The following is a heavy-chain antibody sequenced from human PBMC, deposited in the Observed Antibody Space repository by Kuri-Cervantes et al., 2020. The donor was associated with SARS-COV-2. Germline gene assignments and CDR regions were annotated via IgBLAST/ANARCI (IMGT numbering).Heavy chain of an antibody. CDR3: ARLPVSGDHYFDY. Sequence: KVSCKGSGYKFHAYWIAWVRQMPGKGLECMGIIYPADSDTRYSPSFQGQVTISADKSINTAYLQWNNLKASDTAMYYCARLPVSGDHYFDYWGQGTPVTVS. CDR1: GYKFHAYW. CDR2: IYPADSDT. J-gene: IGHJ4*02. D-gene: IGHD2-21*01. V-gene: IGHV5-51*01.